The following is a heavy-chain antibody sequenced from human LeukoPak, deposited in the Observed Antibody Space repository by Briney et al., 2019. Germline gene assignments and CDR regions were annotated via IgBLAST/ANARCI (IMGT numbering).Heavy chain of an antibody. CDR1: GGSISSYY. D-gene: IGHD4-17*01. CDR3: ARDTLYGDYVSVD. CDR2: IYYSGST. Sequence: SETLSLTCTVSGGSISSYYWSWIRQPPGKGLEWIGYIYYSGSTNYNPSLKSRVTISVDTSKNQFSLKLSSVTAADTAVYYCARDTLYGDYVSVDWGQGTLVTVSS. V-gene: IGHV4-59*12. J-gene: IGHJ4*02.